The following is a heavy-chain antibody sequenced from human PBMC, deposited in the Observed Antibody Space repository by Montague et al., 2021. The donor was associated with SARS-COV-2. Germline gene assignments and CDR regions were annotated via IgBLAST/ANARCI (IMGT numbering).Heavy chain of an antibody. CDR1: GGSIGSSSYY. V-gene: IGHV4-39*01. J-gene: IGHJ4*02. CDR2: IYYSGST. CDR3: VRQFSREKWVDY. D-gene: IGHD1-26*01. Sequence: SETLSLTCTVSGGSIGSSSYYWGWFRQPPGKGLEWIGSIYYSGSTYCNPSLKSRVTISVDTSKNQFSLKLSSVTAADTAVYYCVRQFSREKWVDYWGQGTLVTVSS.